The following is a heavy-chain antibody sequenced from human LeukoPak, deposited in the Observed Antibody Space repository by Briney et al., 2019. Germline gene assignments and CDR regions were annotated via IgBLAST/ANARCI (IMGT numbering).Heavy chain of an antibody. V-gene: IGHV4-59*01. D-gene: IGHD3-3*01. Sequence: SETLSLTCTVSGGSISSYYWSWIRQPPGKGLEWIGYIYYRGSTNYNPSLKSRVTISVDTSKNQFSLKLSSVTAADTAVYYCARVSYDFWSGQGGYYFDYWGQGTLVTVSS. CDR2: IYYRGST. CDR1: GGSISSYY. CDR3: ARVSYDFWSGQGGYYFDY. J-gene: IGHJ4*02.